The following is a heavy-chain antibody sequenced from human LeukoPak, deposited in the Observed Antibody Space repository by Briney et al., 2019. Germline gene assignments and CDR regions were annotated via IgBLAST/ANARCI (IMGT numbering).Heavy chain of an antibody. J-gene: IGHJ4*02. V-gene: IGHV3-66*02. CDR1: GFTVSSSY. CDR3: ARSVHDTSGYAY. Sequence: GGSLRLSCAASGFTVSSSYMSWVRQAPGKGLEWVSVMYSGGATYYSNSVKGRFTISRDYSKNTLNLQMNNLGTEDTAVYFCARSVHDTSGYAYWGQGTLVTVSS. D-gene: IGHD3-22*01. CDR2: MYSGGAT.